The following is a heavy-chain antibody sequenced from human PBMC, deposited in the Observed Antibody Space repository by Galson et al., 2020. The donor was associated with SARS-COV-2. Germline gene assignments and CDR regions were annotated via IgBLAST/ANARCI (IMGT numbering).Heavy chain of an antibody. D-gene: IGHD2-2*02. CDR2: MNPNSGNT. CDR1: GYTFTSYD. CDR3: ARGGAYCSSTSCYTTADFDY. J-gene: IGHJ4*02. Sequence: ASVKVSCKASGYTFTSYDINWVRQATGQGLEWMGWMNPNSGNTGYAQKFQGRVTMTRTTSISTAYMELSSLRSEDTAVYYCARGGAYCSSTSCYTTADFDYCGQGTLVTVSS. V-gene: IGHV1-8*01.